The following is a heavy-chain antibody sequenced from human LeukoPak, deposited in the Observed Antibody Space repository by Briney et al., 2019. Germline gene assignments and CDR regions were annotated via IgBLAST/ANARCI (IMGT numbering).Heavy chain of an antibody. D-gene: IGHD1-26*01. CDR1: GFSFGSYG. V-gene: IGHV3-30*18. CDR3: AKDIGIAPHDY. Sequence: GGSLSLSCAASGFSFGSYGRHWIRQAPGKGLEWVAVISYDGSNKYYADSVRGRFTISRDNSKNTLYLQMNSLRAEDTAVYYCAKDIGIAPHDYWGQGTLVTVSS. CDR2: ISYDGSNK. J-gene: IGHJ4*02.